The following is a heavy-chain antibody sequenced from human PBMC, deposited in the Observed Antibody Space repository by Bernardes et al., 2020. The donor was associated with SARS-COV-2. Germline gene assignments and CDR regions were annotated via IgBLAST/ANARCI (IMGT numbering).Heavy chain of an antibody. V-gene: IGHV3-53*01. Sequence: GSLRLSCAASGFTVSSNYMSWVRQSPGKGLEWVAVIYSGGSTYYADSVRGRFTISRDDSKNTLSLQMNSLRADDTAIYYCARDYGAWYFDYWGQGTLVTVSS. CDR3: ARDYGAWYFDY. CDR1: GFTVSSNY. CDR2: IYSGGST. J-gene: IGHJ4*02. D-gene: IGHD4-17*01.